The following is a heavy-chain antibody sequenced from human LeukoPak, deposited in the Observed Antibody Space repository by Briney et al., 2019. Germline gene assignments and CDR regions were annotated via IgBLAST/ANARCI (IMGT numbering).Heavy chain of an antibody. Sequence: ASVKVSCKASGYTFTGYYMHWVRQAPAQGLEWMGWINPNSGGTNYAQKFQGRVTMTRDTSISTAYMELSRLRSDDTAVYYCARAPVLRYFDWLLPHWGQGTLVTVSS. V-gene: IGHV1-2*02. J-gene: IGHJ4*02. D-gene: IGHD3-9*01. CDR2: INPNSGGT. CDR3: ARAPVLRYFDWLLPH. CDR1: GYTFTGYY.